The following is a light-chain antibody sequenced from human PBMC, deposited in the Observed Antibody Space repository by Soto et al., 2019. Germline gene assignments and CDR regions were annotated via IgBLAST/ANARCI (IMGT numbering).Light chain of an antibody. J-gene: IGKJ1*01. CDR1: QSVSNNY. V-gene: IGKV3-20*01. CDR3: QQYGSSGT. Sequence: SRGILSLSTRSRAALSGLASQSVSNNYLAWYQQKPGQAPRRLIYGASNRATGIQDRFRGSGSGTDFTLTISRLEPEDFAAYYCQQYGSSGTFGQGTKVDIK. CDR2: GAS.